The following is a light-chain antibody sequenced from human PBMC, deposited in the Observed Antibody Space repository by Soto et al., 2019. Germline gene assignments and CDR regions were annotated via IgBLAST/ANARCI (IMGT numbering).Light chain of an antibody. CDR1: QSVLFSSNSKNY. CDR2: WAS. CDR3: QQYYSTPLT. J-gene: IGKJ4*01. Sequence: DIVMTQSPDSLAVSLGERATINCKSSQSVLFSSNSKNYLAWYQLKPGQPPKLLIYWASTRESGVPDRFSGSGSGTDFTLTISSLQAEDVAVSYCQQYYSTPLTFGGGTKVEIK. V-gene: IGKV4-1*01.